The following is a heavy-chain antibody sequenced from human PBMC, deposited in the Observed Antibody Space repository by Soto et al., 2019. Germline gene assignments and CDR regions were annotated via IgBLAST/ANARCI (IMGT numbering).Heavy chain of an antibody. CDR3: ARANDYGGNSGGDYFDY. Sequence: NPSETLSLTCTVSGGSISSGGYYWSWIRQHPGKGLEWIGYIYYSGSTYYNPSLKSRVTISVDTSKNQFSLKLSSVTAADTAVYYCARANDYGGNSGGDYFDYWGQGTLVTVSS. CDR1: GGSISSGGYY. D-gene: IGHD4-17*01. CDR2: IYYSGST. V-gene: IGHV4-31*03. J-gene: IGHJ4*02.